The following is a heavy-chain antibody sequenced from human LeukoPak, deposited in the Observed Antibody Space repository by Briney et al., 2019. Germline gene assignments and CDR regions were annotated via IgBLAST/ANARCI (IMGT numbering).Heavy chain of an antibody. CDR3: AKELYSGSYYLSYFDY. CDR2: ISYDGSNK. D-gene: IGHD1-26*01. J-gene: IGHJ4*02. V-gene: IGHV3-30*18. CDR1: GFTFSSYG. Sequence: GGSLRLSCAASGFTFSSYGMHWVRQAPGKGLEWVAVISYDGSNKYYADSVKGRFTISRDNSKNTLYLQMNSLRAEDTAVYYYAKELYSGSYYLSYFDYWGRGTLVTVSS.